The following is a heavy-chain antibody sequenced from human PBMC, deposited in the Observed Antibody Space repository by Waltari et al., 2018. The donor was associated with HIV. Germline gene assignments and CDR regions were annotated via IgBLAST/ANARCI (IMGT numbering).Heavy chain of an antibody. D-gene: IGHD3-10*01. CDR3: ARANAYYYGSGSSPPFDY. CDR1: GGSISTYY. V-gene: IGHV4-4*07. Sequence: QVQLQESGPGLVKPSETLSLTCTVSGGSISTYYWSWIRQPAGKGLEWIGRIYTSGSTKSNPSLKSRVTMSIDTSKNQFSLKLSSVTAADTAVYYCARANAYYYGSGSSPPFDYWGQGTLVTVSS. J-gene: IGHJ4*02. CDR2: IYTSGST.